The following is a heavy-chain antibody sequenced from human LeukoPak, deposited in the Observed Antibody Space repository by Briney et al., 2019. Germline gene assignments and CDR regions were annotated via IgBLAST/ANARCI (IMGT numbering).Heavy chain of an antibody. D-gene: IGHD2-21*01. CDR3: ARDSILGSSTSADY. Sequence: GGSLRLSCAASGFTFSDYYMSWIRQAPGKGLEWVSYISSSGSTIYYADSVKGRFTISRDNAKNSLYLQMNSLRAEDTAVYYCARDSILGSSTSADYWGQGTLVTVSS. CDR2: ISSSGSTI. CDR1: GFTFSDYY. V-gene: IGHV3-11*04. J-gene: IGHJ4*02.